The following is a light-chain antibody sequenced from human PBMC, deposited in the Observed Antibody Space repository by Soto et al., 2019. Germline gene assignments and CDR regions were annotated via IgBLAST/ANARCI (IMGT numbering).Light chain of an antibody. Sequence: QSALTQPASVSGSPGQSITISCTGTRSDVGTYNLVSWYQRHPGKVPNLIISEGNKRPSGVSNRFSGSRSGNTASLTISGLQAEDEADYYCSSYTDSSSLVFGGGTKLTVL. CDR1: RSDVGTYNL. CDR2: EGN. J-gene: IGLJ3*02. V-gene: IGLV2-23*01. CDR3: SSYTDSSSLV.